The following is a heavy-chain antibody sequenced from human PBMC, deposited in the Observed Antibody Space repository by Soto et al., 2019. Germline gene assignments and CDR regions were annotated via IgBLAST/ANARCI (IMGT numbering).Heavy chain of an antibody. D-gene: IGHD4-17*01. V-gene: IGHV4-59*08. CDR1: GGSISSYY. CDR3: ERRYGPGFDY. J-gene: IGHJ4*02. CDR2: IYYSGST. Sequence: PSETLSLTCTVSGGSISSYYWSWIRQPPGKGLEWIGYIYYSGSTNYNPSLKSRVTISVDTSKNQFSLKLSSVTAADTAVYYCERRYGPGFDYWGQGTQATVSS.